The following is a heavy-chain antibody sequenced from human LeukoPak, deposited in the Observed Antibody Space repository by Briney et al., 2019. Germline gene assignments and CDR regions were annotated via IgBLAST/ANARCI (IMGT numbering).Heavy chain of an antibody. Sequence: GGSLRLSCAASGFTVSSNYMSWVRQAPGKGLEWVSVIYSGGSTYYADSVKGRSTISRDNSKNTLYLQMNSLRAEDTAVYYCAGVSTMIVVDAFDIWGQGTMVTVSS. CDR1: GFTVSSNY. CDR3: AGVSTMIVVDAFDI. CDR2: IYSGGST. D-gene: IGHD3-22*01. V-gene: IGHV3-53*01. J-gene: IGHJ3*02.